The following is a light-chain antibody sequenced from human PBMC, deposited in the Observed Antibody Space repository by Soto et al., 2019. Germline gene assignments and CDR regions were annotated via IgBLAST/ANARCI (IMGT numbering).Light chain of an antibody. CDR1: GRDVGFYKY. CDR3: SSYADNNIFV. CDR2: EVN. V-gene: IGLV2-8*01. J-gene: IGLJ1*01. Sequence: QSVLTQPPSASGSPGQSVTLPCTGTGRDVGFYKYVSWYRQHPGKAPQLMIYEVNRRPSGIPDRFSGSKSGNTASLTVSGLQAEDEADYYCSSYADNNIFVFGTGTKVTVL.